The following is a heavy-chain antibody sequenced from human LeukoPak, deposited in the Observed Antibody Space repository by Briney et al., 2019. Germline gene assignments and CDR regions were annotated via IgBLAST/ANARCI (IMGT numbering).Heavy chain of an antibody. D-gene: IGHD4-17*01. CDR1: GGSISSGGYS. Sequence: PSETLSLTCAVSGGSISSGGYSWSWIRQPPGKGLEWIGYIYHSGSTYYNPSLKSRVTISVDRSKNQFSLKLSSVTAADTAVYYCARPEDTVSLRGAFDIWGQGTMVTVSS. J-gene: IGHJ3*02. V-gene: IGHV4-30-2*01. CDR3: ARPEDTVSLRGAFDI. CDR2: IYHSGST.